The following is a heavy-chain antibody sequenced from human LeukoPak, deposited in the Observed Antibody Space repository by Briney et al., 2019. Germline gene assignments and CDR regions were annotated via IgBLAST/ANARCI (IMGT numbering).Heavy chain of an antibody. V-gene: IGHV1-2*02. J-gene: IGHJ4*02. CDR3: GTLLSNGPFDY. CDR1: GYTFTGYY. CDR2: IYPNSGAT. Sequence: ASVKVSCKAFGYTFTGYYMHWVRQAPGQGLEWMGYIYPNSGATKYAQKFQGRVTMTRDTSISTAYMELSGLGSDDTAVYYCGTLLSNGPFDYWGQGSLVTVSS.